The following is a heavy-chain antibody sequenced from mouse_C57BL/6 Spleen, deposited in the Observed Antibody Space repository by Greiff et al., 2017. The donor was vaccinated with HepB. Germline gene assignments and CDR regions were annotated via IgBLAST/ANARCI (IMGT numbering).Heavy chain of an antibody. D-gene: IGHD2-4*01. CDR3: ARGDYLGRYFDV. CDR2: IYPGSGNT. V-gene: IGHV1-76*01. Sequence: VQLQQSGAELVRPGASVKLSCKASGYTFTDYYINWVKQRPGQGLEWIARIYPGSGNTYYTEKFKGKATLTAEKSSSTAYLQLSSLTSEDSAVYFCARGDYLGRYFDVWGTGTTVTVSS. CDR1: GYTFTDYY. J-gene: IGHJ1*03.